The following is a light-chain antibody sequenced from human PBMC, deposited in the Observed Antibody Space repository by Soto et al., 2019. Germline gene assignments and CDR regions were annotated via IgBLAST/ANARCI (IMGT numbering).Light chain of an antibody. V-gene: IGKV3-20*01. CDR2: GAS. Sequence: EIVLKQSPGTLSLSPGERATLSCRASLSISSSYLAWYQQKPGQAPRLLIYGASSRATGIPDRFSGSGSGTDFTLTISRLETEDFAVYYCQQYGRSRTFGQGTKVEIE. CDR1: LSISSSY. J-gene: IGKJ1*01. CDR3: QQYGRSRT.